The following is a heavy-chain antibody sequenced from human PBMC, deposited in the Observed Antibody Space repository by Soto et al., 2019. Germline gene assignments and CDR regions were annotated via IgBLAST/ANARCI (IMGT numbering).Heavy chain of an antibody. CDR1: GGSISSGGYY. V-gene: IGHV4-31*03. J-gene: IGHJ4*02. Sequence: QVQLQESGPGLVKPSQTLSPTCTVSGGSISSGGYYWSWIRQHPGKGLECIGYIYYSGSTYYNPSFTSRVTISVDTSENQFSLKLSSVTAADTAVYYCARYGSGTYYPTTFDYWGQGTLVTVSS. CDR2: IYYSGST. CDR3: ARYGSGTYYPTTFDY. D-gene: IGHD3-10*01.